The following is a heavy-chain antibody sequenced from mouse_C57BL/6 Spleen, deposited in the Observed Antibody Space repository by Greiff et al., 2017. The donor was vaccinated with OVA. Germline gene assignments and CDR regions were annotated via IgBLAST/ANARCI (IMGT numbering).Heavy chain of an antibody. CDR3: ARCYYDYPYFDY. V-gene: IGHV7-3*01. CDR1: GFTFTDYY. J-gene: IGHJ2*01. Sequence: EVKLVESGGGLVQPGGSLSLSCAASGFTFTDYYMSWVRQPPGKALEWLGVIRNKANGYTTEYSASVKGRFTISRANSQSILYLHMNALRAADSATYYCARCYYDYPYFDYWGQGTTLTVSS. D-gene: IGHD2-4*01. CDR2: IRNKANGYTT.